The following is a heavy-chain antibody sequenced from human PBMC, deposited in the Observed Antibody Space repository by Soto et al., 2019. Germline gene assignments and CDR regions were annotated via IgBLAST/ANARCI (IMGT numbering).Heavy chain of an antibody. CDR2: ISAYNGNT. CDR3: ARALPLMVRGALQDV. V-gene: IGHV1-18*01. D-gene: IGHD3-10*01. J-gene: IGHJ6*02. Sequence: ASVKVSCKASGYTFTSYGISWVRQAPGQGLEWMGWISAYNGNTNYAQKLQGRVTMTTDTSTSTAYMELRSLRSDDTAVYYCARALPLMVRGALQDVWGQGTTVTVSS. CDR1: GYTFTSYG.